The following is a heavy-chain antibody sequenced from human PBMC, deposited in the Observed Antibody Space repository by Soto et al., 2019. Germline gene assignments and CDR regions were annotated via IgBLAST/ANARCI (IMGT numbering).Heavy chain of an antibody. CDR3: ATAASIFVAASDY. D-gene: IGHD3-3*01. V-gene: IGHV1-69*08. CDR2: IIHFAGTE. CDR1: GDTFSSHS. J-gene: IGHJ4*02. Sequence: QVQLVQSGAEVKKPGSSVKVSCKASGDTFSSHSFTWLRQAPGQGLEWMGRIIHFAGTESHAQKFKGRVTISAYTAACTVSLELRSLRSDDTDISFCATAASIFVAASDYWGQGTLVIVSS.